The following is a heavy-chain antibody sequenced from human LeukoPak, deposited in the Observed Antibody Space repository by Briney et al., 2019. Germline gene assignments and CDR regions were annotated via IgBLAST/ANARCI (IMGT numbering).Heavy chain of an antibody. D-gene: IGHD2-21*02. CDR1: GGSFSGYY. V-gene: IGHV4-34*01. CDR2: INHSGST. J-gene: IGHJ4*02. CDR3: ARSDCGGDCPVFDY. Sequence: PSETLSLTCAVYGGSFSGYYWGWIRQPPGKGLEWIGEINHSGSTNYYPSLKSRVTISVDTSKNQFSLKLSSVTAADTAVYYCARSDCGGDCPVFDYWGQGTLVTVSS.